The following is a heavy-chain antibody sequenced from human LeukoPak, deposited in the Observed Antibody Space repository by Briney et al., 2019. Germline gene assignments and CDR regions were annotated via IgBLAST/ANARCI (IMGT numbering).Heavy chain of an antibody. J-gene: IGHJ4*02. V-gene: IGHV3-23*01. Sequence: PGGSLRLSCAASGFTFSSYAMSWVRQAPGKGLEWVSATSGSGGSTYYADSVKGRFTISRDNSKNTLYLQMNSLRAEDTAVYYCAKGVKSIAARPSFDYWGQGTLVTVSS. CDR3: AKGVKSIAARPSFDY. D-gene: IGHD6-6*01. CDR1: GFTFSSYA. CDR2: TSGSGGST.